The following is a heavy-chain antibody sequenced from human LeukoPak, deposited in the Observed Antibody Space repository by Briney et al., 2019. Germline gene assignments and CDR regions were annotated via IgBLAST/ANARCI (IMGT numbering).Heavy chain of an antibody. D-gene: IGHD3-10*01. CDR2: IHYSGST. Sequence: SGTLSLTCTVSGGSVSSNSYYWSWIRQPPGKGLEWIGYIHYSGSTNYNPSLKSRVTISIDTSKNQFSLKLSSVTAADTAVYYCARDFNYYGSGSFWFDPRGQGTLVTVSS. J-gene: IGHJ5*02. V-gene: IGHV4-61*01. CDR1: GGSVSSNSYY. CDR3: ARDFNYYGSGSFWFDP.